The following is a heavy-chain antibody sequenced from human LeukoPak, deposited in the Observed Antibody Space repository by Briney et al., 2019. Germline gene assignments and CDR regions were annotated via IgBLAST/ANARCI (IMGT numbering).Heavy chain of an antibody. Sequence: SETLSLTCTVSGGSISTNICYWGWIRQPPGKGLEWIGNIYDSETTYYNPSLKSRVAISVDTSNNQFSLKLSSVTAADTAVYYCARLYLSSSWSYYSDYWGRGTLVTVSS. CDR3: ARLYLSSSWSYYSDY. CDR1: GGSISTNICY. CDR2: IYDSETT. J-gene: IGHJ4*02. V-gene: IGHV4-39*01. D-gene: IGHD6-13*01.